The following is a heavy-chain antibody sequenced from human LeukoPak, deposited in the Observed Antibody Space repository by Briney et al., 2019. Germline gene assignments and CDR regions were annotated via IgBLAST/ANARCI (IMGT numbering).Heavy chain of an antibody. Sequence: ASAKVSCKASGYTFTSYDINWVRQATGQGLEWMGWMNPNSGNTGYAQKFQGRVTMTRNTSISTAYMELSSLRSEDTAVYYCARGLLNFDHFDYWGQGTLVTVSS. V-gene: IGHV1-8*01. CDR3: ARGLLNFDHFDY. CDR2: MNPNSGNT. CDR1: GYTFTSYD. J-gene: IGHJ4*02. D-gene: IGHD3-9*01.